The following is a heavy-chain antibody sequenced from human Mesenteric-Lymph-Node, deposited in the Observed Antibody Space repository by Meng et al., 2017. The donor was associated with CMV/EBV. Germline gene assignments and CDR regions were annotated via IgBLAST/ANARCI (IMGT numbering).Heavy chain of an antibody. V-gene: IGHV3-23*01. J-gene: IGHJ4*02. D-gene: IGHD1-26*01. CDR3: AKSDVVGRHTGTYYLFDY. Sequence: GESLKISCAASGFIFSDYAMNWVRQAPGRGLEWVATINDGDRSTYYPDSVRGRFAISRDNSRNTLYLQINSLRAEDTAVYYCAKSDVVGRHTGTYYLFDYWGQGTLVTVSS. CDR1: GFIFSDYA. CDR2: INDGDRST.